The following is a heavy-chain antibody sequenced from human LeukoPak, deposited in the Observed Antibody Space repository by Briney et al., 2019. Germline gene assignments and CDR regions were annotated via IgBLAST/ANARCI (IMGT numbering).Heavy chain of an antibody. CDR1: GFIFSSYS. V-gene: IGHV3-23*01. Sequence: GGSLRLSCAASGFIFSSYSMSWVRQAPGKGLEWVSVITGSGKNTYYADSVKGRFTISKDNSKNTVYLQMNDLRVDDTAVYYCAKAASSSWPSYQYGMDVWGQGTTVTVSS. CDR2: ITGSGKNT. CDR3: AKAASSSWPSYQYGMDV. D-gene: IGHD6-13*01. J-gene: IGHJ6*02.